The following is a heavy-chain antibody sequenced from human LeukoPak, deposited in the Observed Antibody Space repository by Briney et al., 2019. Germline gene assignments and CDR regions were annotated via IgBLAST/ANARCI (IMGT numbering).Heavy chain of an antibody. CDR3: AKNGSSYCDN. V-gene: IGHV1-18*01. D-gene: IGHD6-13*01. CDR2: ISVYNGYT. J-gene: IGHJ4*02. CDR1: GYTFTNYG. Sequence: ASVKVSCKASGYTFTNYGISWVRQAPGQGLEWMGWISVYNGYTEYARKLQGRVTMTTDTSTSTAYMELRSLRSDDTAVYYCAKNGSSYCDNWGQGTLVTVSS.